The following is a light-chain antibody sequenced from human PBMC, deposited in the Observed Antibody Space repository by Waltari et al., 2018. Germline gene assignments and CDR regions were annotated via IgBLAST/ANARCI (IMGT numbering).Light chain of an antibody. Sequence: QSVLTHPPSVSGAPGQRVTISCTRSSSNTGAGLVLHWYQELPERAPNLLIYGNTNRPAGVPDRFSGSKSGTAASLAITGLQAEDEADYYCQSYDNSLTVLFGGGTKLTVL. CDR2: GNT. J-gene: IGLJ2*01. CDR3: QSYDNSLTVL. V-gene: IGLV1-40*01. CDR1: SSNTGAGLV.